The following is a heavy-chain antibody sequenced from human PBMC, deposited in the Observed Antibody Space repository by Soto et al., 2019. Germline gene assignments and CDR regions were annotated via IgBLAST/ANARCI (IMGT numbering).Heavy chain of an antibody. V-gene: IGHV1-8*02. CDR2: TNPNSGNT. CDR1: GYTFTGYY. J-gene: IGHJ4*02. CDR3: ARTLYGDNVDY. Sequence: GASVKVSCKASGYTFTGYYIHWVRQAPGQGLEWMGWTNPNSGNTGYAQKFQGRVTMTRNTSISTAYMELSSLRSEDAAVYYCARTLYGDNVDYWGQGTLVTVSS. D-gene: IGHD4-17*01.